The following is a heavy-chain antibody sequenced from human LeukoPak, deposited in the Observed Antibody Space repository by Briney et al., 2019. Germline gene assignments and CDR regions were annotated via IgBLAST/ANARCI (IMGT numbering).Heavy chain of an antibody. J-gene: IGHJ4*02. Sequence: GGSLRLSCAASGFTFDDYGMSWVRQAPGKRLEWVSGINWNGGSTGYADSVKGRFTISRDNAKNSLYLQMNSLRAEDTALYHCARENVDTAMADYWGQGTLVTVSS. CDR3: ARENVDTAMADY. D-gene: IGHD5-18*01. CDR2: INWNGGST. V-gene: IGHV3-20*01. CDR1: GFTFDDYG.